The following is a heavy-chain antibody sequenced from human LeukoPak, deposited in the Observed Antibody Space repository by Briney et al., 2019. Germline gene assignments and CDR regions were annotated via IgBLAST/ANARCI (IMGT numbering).Heavy chain of an antibody. CDR2: ISWNSDTR. J-gene: IGHJ2*01. CDR1: GFTFDDYA. CDR3: ARRSPNSSGYYYFDL. D-gene: IGHD3-22*01. V-gene: IGHV3-9*01. Sequence: PGRSLRLSCAVSGFTFDDYAMHWVRQVPGKGLEWVAGISWNSDTRGYVDSVKGRFTISRDNARNSLYLQMNSLRAEDTALFHCARRSPNSSGYYYFDLWGRGTLVTVSS.